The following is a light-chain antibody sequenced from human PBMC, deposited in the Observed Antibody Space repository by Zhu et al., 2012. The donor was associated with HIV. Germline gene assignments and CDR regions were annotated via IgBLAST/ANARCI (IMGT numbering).Light chain of an antibody. CDR2: AAS. CDR3: QHLTIYPT. J-gene: IGKJ4*01. CDR1: QGISNY. Sequence: DIQLTQSPSFLSASVGDRVTISCRASQGISNYLAWYHQKPGKAPKLLIHAASILQSGVPSRFSGSGSGTEFTLTISSLQPEDFATYYCQHLTIYPTFGGGSKVEMK. V-gene: IGKV1-9*01.